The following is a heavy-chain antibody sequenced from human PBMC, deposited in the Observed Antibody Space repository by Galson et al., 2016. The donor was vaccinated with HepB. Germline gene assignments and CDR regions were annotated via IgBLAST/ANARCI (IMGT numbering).Heavy chain of an antibody. CDR2: IYYSGST. J-gene: IGHJ4*02. CDR1: GGSISSSSYY. Sequence: ETLSLTCTVSGGSISSSSYYWGWIRQPTGTGLEWIGSIYYSGSTYYNPSLKSRVTISVDTSKNQFSLKLGSVTAADTAVYYCARHPPQQWLVQFDYWGQGTLVTVSS. V-gene: IGHV4-39*01. CDR3: ARHPPQQWLVQFDY. D-gene: IGHD6-19*01.